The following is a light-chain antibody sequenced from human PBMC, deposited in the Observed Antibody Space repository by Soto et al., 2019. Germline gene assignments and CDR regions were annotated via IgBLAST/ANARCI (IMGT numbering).Light chain of an antibody. CDR2: DVS. J-gene: IGKJ1*01. V-gene: IGKV1-5*01. CDR1: QSIGTW. CDR3: QQCNSFWT. Sequence: DIQMTQSPSTLSASVGDRVTITCRASQSIGTWLAWYQQKPGKAPKLLIYDVSTLESGVSSRFSGSGSGTEFSLTISSLQPDDVATYYCQQCNSFWTFGQGTKVEIK.